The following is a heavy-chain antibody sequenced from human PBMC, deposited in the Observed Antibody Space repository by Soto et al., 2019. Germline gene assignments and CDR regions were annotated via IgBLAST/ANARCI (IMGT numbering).Heavy chain of an antibody. D-gene: IGHD1-26*01. CDR3: ARDWTSPSCTSGSCPRGGWFDP. CDR1: GYTLTNHG. Sequence: QVQLVQSGPEVKKPGASVKISCTASGYTLTNHGISWVRQAPGQGLEWMGWINPYNANTYYVQKLHGRVTMTTDTSTSIAYMELTRLTSDDTAVYYCARDWTSPSCTSGSCPRGGWFDPWGQGTLLTVSS. CDR2: INPYNANT. V-gene: IGHV1-18*04. J-gene: IGHJ5*02.